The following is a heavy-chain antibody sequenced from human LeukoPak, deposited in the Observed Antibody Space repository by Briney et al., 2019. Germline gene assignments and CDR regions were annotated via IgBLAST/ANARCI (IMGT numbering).Heavy chain of an antibody. CDR1: GDTFIIYM. CDR2: INPSGGGT. Sequence: ASVKDSCMESGDTFIIYMMHWVRQAPGQGLEWMGIINPSGGGTSYAQKFQGRVTMTRDTSTSTVYMELSSLRSEDTAVYYCASDGVVLSRHLGGRGTLVTVSS. CDR3: ASDGVVLSRHL. D-gene: IGHD2-15*01. J-gene: IGHJ1*01. V-gene: IGHV1-46*01.